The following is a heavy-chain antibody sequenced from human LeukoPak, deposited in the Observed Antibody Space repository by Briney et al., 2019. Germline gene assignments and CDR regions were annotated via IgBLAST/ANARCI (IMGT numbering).Heavy chain of an antibody. Sequence: LETLSLTCTVSGGSISSYYWSWIRQPAGKGLEWIGRIYTSGSTNYNPSLKSRVTMSVDTSKNQFSLKLSSVTAADTAVYYCARDVAVAGYYYYYGMDVWGQGTTVTVSS. CDR3: ARDVAVAGYYYYYGMDV. CDR1: GGSISSYY. J-gene: IGHJ6*02. D-gene: IGHD6-19*01. V-gene: IGHV4-4*07. CDR2: IYTSGST.